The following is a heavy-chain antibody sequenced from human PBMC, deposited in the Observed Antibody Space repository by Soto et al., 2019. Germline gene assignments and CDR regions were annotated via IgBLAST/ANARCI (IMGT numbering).Heavy chain of an antibody. V-gene: IGHV1-2*02. Sequence: GASVKVSCKASGYTFTGYYMHWVRQAPGQGLEWMGWINPNSGGTNYAQKFQGRVTMTRDTSISTAYMELSRLRSDDTAVYYCARVSDSDSTGGMDVWGQGTTVTVSS. CDR2: INPNSGGT. J-gene: IGHJ6*02. D-gene: IGHD3-3*01. CDR3: ARVSDSDSTGGMDV. CDR1: GYTFTGYY.